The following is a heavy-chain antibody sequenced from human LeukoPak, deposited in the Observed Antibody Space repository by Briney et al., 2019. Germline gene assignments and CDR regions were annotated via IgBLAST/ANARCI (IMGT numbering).Heavy chain of an antibody. Sequence: SETLSLTCSVSGGSIISYYWSWTRQPPGKGLEWIGYIYYSGSAKYNPSLKSRVTISVDTSKNQFSLKLTSVTAADTAVYYCARDIGAARSDYWGQGTLVTVSS. D-gene: IGHD6-6*01. V-gene: IGHV4-59*01. CDR3: ARDIGAARSDY. J-gene: IGHJ4*02. CDR1: GGSIISYY. CDR2: IYYSGSA.